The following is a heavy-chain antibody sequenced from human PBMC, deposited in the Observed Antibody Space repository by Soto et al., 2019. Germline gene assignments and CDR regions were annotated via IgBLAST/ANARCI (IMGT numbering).Heavy chain of an antibody. D-gene: IGHD2-15*01. CDR1: GGSFSGYY. Sequence: PSETLSLTCAVYGGSFSGYYWSWIRQPPGKGLEWIGEIHHGGSTNYNPSLKSRVTISVDTSKNQFSLKLSSVTAADMAVYYCARDLSGYCSGGSCYSIYYYGMDVWGQGTTVTVSS. CDR3: ARDLSGYCSGGSCYSIYYYGMDV. V-gene: IGHV4-34*01. CDR2: IHHGGST. J-gene: IGHJ6*02.